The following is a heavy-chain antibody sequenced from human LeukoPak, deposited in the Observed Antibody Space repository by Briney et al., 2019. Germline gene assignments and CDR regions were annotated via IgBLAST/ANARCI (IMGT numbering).Heavy chain of an antibody. J-gene: IGHJ4*02. V-gene: IGHV1-2*04. CDR3: ARGLTSSWPDY. D-gene: IGHD6-13*01. CDR1: GYIFTGYN. CDR2: INPNSGGT. Sequence: ASVKVTCKASGYIFTGYNLHWVRQAPGQGLEWMGWINPNSGGTNYAQKFQGWVTMTRDTSINTAYMELSRLRSEDTAVYYCARGLTSSWPDYWGQGTLVTVSS.